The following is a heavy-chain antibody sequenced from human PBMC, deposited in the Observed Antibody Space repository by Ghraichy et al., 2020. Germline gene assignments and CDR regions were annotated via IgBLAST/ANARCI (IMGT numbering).Heavy chain of an antibody. CDR3: ARDRGSNTWWGEFDY. J-gene: IGHJ4*02. V-gene: IGHV4-38-2*02. Sequence: SETLSLTCTVSGDSINSACYWGWIRQPPGKGLEWIGTISQTGRTYYNPSLWSRVTISIDTSKNQFSLKLNSVTAADTAVYYCARDRGSNTWWGEFDYWGQGTLVTVSS. CDR1: GDSINSACY. D-gene: IGHD6-13*01. CDR2: ISQTGRT.